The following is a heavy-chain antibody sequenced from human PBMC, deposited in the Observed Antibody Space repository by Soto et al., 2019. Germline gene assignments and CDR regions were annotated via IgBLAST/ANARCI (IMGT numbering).Heavy chain of an antibody. J-gene: IGHJ5*02. CDR1: GYTFTSYG. Sequence: ASVKVSCKASGYTFTSYGISLVRQAPGQGLEWMGWISAYNGNTNYAQKLQGRVTMTTDTSTSTAYMELRSLKTEDTAVYYCTTDSGGWFNWLDPWGQGTRVTVSS. CDR2: ISAYNGNT. V-gene: IGHV1-18*01. D-gene: IGHD6-19*01. CDR3: TTDSGGWFNWLDP.